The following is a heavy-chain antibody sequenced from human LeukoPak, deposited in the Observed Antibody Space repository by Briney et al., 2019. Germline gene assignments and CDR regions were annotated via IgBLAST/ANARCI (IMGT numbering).Heavy chain of an antibody. V-gene: IGHV4-61*02. CDR1: GGSISSGSYY. CDR3: AREYSSSYDFDY. D-gene: IGHD6-6*01. J-gene: IGHJ4*02. Sequence: SQTLSLTCTVSGGSISSGSYYWSWIRQPAGKGLEWIGRIYTSGSTNYNPSLKSRVTISVDTSKNQFSLKLSSVTAADTAVYYCAREYSSSYDFDYWGQGSLVTVSS. CDR2: IYTSGST.